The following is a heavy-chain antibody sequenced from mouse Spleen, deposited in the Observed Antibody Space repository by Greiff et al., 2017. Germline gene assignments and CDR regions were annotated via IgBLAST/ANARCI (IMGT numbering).Heavy chain of an antibody. Sequence: QLKQSGPELVKPGDSVKISCKASGYSFTGYFMNWVMQSHGKSLEWIGRINPYNGDTFYNQKFKGKATLTVDKSSSTAHMELRSLTSEDSAVYYCARYNYYDYDEWYFDVWGAGTTVTVSS. CDR2: INPYNGDT. D-gene: IGHD2-4*01. J-gene: IGHJ1*01. V-gene: IGHV1-20*01. CDR3: ARYNYYDYDEWYFDV. CDR1: GYSFTGYF.